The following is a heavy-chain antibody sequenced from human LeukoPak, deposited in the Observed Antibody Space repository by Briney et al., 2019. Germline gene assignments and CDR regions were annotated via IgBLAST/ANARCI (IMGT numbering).Heavy chain of an antibody. V-gene: IGHV4-59*01. D-gene: IGHD3-16*01. CDR1: GGSISSYY. Sequence: PSETLSLTCTVSGGSISSYYWSWIRQPPGKGLEWIGYIYYSGSTNYNPSLKSRVTISVDTSKNQFSLKLSSVTAADTAVYYCAGGHDRFDPWGQGTLVTVSS. CDR3: AGGHDRFDP. J-gene: IGHJ5*02. CDR2: IYYSGST.